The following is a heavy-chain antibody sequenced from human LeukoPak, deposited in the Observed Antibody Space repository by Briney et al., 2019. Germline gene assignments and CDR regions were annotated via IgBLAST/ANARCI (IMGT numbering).Heavy chain of an antibody. J-gene: IGHJ4*02. Sequence: GGSLRLSCAASGFMFDDYGMSWVRQAPGKGLEWVSGINWNGGRTGYADSVKGRFTISRDNAKNSLYLQMNSLRAEDTALYYCARDRLHYDSLTGYPADWGQGTLVTVPS. CDR3: ARDRLHYDSLTGYPAD. CDR1: GFMFDDYG. D-gene: IGHD3-9*01. CDR2: INWNGGRT. V-gene: IGHV3-20*04.